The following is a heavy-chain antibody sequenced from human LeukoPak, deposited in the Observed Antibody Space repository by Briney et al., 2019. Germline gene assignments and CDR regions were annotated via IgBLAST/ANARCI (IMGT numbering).Heavy chain of an antibody. J-gene: IGHJ5*02. V-gene: IGHV3-53*01. Sequence: GGSLRLSCAASGFTVSTNYMSWVRQAPGKGLEWVSIIYSGGSTDYADSVKGRFTISRDNSKNTLFLQMSSLRAEDTALYYCARGGRGASNWTPYNWFDPWGQGTLVTVSS. CDR1: GFTVSTNY. CDR3: ARGGRGASNWTPYNWFDP. D-gene: IGHD3/OR15-3a*01. CDR2: IYSGGST.